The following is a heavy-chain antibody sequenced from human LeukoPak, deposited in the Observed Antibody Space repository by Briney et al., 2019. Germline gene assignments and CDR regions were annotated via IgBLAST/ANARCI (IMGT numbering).Heavy chain of an antibody. CDR1: GGSFSGYY. V-gene: IGHV4-34*01. Sequence: PSEALSLTCAVYGGSFSGYYWSWIRQPPGKGLEWIGEINHSGCTNYNPSLKSRVTISVDTSKNQFSLELSSVTAADTAVYYCARVVGATSDAFDIWGQGTMVTVSS. CDR2: INHSGCT. CDR3: ARVVGATSDAFDI. D-gene: IGHD1-26*01. J-gene: IGHJ3*02.